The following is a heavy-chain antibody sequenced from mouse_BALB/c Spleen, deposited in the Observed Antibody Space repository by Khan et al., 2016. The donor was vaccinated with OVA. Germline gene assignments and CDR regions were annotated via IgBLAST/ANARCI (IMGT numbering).Heavy chain of an antibody. V-gene: IGHV1-77*01. D-gene: IGHD1-2*01. Sequence: QVQLQQPGAELARPGASVKLSCKASGYTFTDYYINWVKLRTGQGLEWIGEISPGSGDTYYTERFKGMAILTADKSSSTSYMQLSSLTSEAAAVYFCARRNYFGYTFAYWGQGTLVTVSA. CDR1: GYTFTDYY. CDR2: ISPGSGDT. CDR3: ARRNYFGYTFAY. J-gene: IGHJ3*01.